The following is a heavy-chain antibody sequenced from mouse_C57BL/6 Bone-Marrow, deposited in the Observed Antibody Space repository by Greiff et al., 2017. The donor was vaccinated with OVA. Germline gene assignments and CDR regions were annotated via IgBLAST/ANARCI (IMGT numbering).Heavy chain of an antibody. V-gene: IGHV1-81*01. J-gene: IGHJ2*01. CDR1: GYTFTSYG. CDR3: ARKDYYGSSLYLDY. D-gene: IGHD1-1*01. CDR2: IYPRSGNT. Sequence: VQLQQSGAELARPGASVKLSCKASGYTFTSYGISWVKQRTGKGLEWIGEIYPRSGNTYYNEKFKGKATLTADKSSSTAYMALRSLTSEDSAVYFCARKDYYGSSLYLDYWGQGTTLTVSS.